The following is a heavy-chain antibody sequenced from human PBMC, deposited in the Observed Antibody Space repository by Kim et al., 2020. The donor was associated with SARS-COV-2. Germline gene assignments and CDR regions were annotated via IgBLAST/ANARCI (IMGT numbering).Heavy chain of an antibody. V-gene: IGHV4-30-2*01. CDR2: IYHSGST. D-gene: IGHD2-8*02. CDR3: ARITGGRDDAFDI. CDR1: GGSISSGGYS. Sequence: SETLSLTCAVSGGSISSGGYSWSWIRQPPGKGLEWIGYIYHSGSTYYNPSLKSRVTISVDRSKNQFSLKLSSVTAADTAVYYCARITGGRDDAFDIWGQGTMVTVSS. J-gene: IGHJ3*02.